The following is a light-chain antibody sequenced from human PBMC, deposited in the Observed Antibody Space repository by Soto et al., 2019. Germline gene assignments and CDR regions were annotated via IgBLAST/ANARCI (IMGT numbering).Light chain of an antibody. V-gene: IGKV3-20*01. CDR2: GAS. CDR3: QQYGTSRLT. CDR1: QSVSSSY. J-gene: IGKJ4*01. Sequence: EIVLTQSPGTLSLSPGERATLSCRASQSVSSSYLAWYQQKPGQAPRLLIYGASTRATGIPDRFSGSGSGTDFTLTIGRLEPADFAVYHCQQYGTSRLTFGGGTKVEIK.